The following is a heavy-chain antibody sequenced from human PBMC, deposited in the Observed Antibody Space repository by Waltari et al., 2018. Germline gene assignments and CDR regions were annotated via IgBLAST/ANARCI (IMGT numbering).Heavy chain of an antibody. Sequence: QVQLVQSGAEVKKPGASVKVSCKSAGYTLTTYAMHWVRQAPGQGLEWMGWINAGNGKIRYSQRFQDRVSITRDTSANTAYMELSSLRSGDTAVYYCVRGWGKTLDSFDIWGRGTMVTVSS. CDR3: VRGWGKTLDSFDI. CDR2: INAGNGKI. D-gene: IGHD7-27*01. V-gene: IGHV1-3*01. CDR1: GYTLTTYA. J-gene: IGHJ3*02.